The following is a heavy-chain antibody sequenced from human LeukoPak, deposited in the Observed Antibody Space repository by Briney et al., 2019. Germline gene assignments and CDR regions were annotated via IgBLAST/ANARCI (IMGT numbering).Heavy chain of an antibody. CDR2: IKHDGSEK. Sequence: PGGSLRLSCAASGFTFSNAWMNWVRQAPGKGLEWVANIKHDGSEKYYVDSVKGRFSISRDNAKNSLYLQMNSLRAEDTAVYYCARAFTTWGQGTLVTVSS. D-gene: IGHD2/OR15-2a*01. V-gene: IGHV3-7*03. J-gene: IGHJ4*02. CDR1: GFTFSNAW. CDR3: ARAFTT.